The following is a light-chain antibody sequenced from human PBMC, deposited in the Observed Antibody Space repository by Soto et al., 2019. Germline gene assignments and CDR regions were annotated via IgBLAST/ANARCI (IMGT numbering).Light chain of an antibody. CDR1: QGISTY. V-gene: IGKV1-27*01. CDR3: QNYNWAPWT. Sequence: DIQMTQSPSSLSASVGDRVTITCRASQGISTYLVWYQQKPGTVPKLLIFAASTLQSGVPSRFSSSESGTDFTLNISSLQQEHVATYYCQNYNWAPWTFGQGTKVEI. CDR2: AAS. J-gene: IGKJ1*01.